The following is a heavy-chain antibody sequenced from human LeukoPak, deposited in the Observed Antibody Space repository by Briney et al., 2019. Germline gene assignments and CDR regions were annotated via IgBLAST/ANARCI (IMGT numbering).Heavy chain of an antibody. Sequence: GGSLRLSCAASGFTFSSYSMNWVRQAPGKGLEWVSYISSSSSTIYYADSVKGRFTISRDNAKNSLYLQMNSLRAEDTAVYYCARTRIVGAQAHYYYGMDVWGQGTTVTVSS. V-gene: IGHV3-48*04. CDR1: GFTFSSYS. CDR3: ARTRIVGAQAHYYYGMDV. CDR2: ISSSSSTI. J-gene: IGHJ6*02. D-gene: IGHD1-26*01.